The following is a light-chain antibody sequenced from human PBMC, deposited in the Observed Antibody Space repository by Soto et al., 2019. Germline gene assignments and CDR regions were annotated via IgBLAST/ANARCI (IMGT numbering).Light chain of an antibody. Sequence: QSVLTQPASVSGSPGQSITISCTGTSGDVGAYNYVSWYQQHPGKAPRLMIYDVSNRPSGASNRFSGSKSGNTASLTISGLQAEDEADYSCSAYTITNTVVFGGGTKVTVL. CDR1: SGDVGAYNY. CDR2: DVS. V-gene: IGLV2-14*01. CDR3: SAYTITNTVV. J-gene: IGLJ2*01.